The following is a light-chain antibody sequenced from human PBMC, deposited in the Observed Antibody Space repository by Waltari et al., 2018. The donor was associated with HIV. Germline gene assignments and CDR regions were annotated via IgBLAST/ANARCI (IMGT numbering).Light chain of an antibody. CDR2: KDS. CDR3: QSTDTSGTYWV. J-gene: IGLJ3*02. Sequence: SYELTQPPSVSVSPGQTARITCSGDALSKQYAYWYQQKPGQAPVLMRYKDSERPSGIPERFSGSSSGKTVTLTISGVQAEDEADYYCQSTDTSGTYWVFGGGTKLTVL. V-gene: IGLV3-25*03. CDR1: ALSKQY.